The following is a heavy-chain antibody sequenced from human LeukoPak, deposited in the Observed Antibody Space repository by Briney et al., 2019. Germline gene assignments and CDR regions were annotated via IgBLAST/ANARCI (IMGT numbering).Heavy chain of an antibody. CDR3: AREDHDYGDYYFDY. CDR2: ISGNAADT. CDR1: GFTFGSHA. D-gene: IGHD4-17*01. J-gene: IGHJ4*02. Sequence: GGSLRLSCAASGFTFGSHAMYWVRQAPGKGLQWLSGISGNAADTYYADSVKGRFTISRDNSKNTLYPQMNSLRAEDTAVYYCAREDHDYGDYYFDYWGQGTLVTVSS. V-gene: IGHV3-23*01.